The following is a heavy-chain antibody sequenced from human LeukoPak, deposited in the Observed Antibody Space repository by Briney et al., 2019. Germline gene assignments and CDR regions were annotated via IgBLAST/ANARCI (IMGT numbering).Heavy chain of an antibody. J-gene: IGHJ4*02. D-gene: IGHD2-2*01. CDR3: AKDRTIYSSSYFDY. V-gene: IGHV3-23*01. CDR1: GFTFTSYA. CDR2: ISGSGGST. Sequence: GGSLRLSCAASGFTFTSYAMSWVRQAPGKGLEWVSAISGSGGSTYYAYSEKRRFTISRDNSNNTLYLQMNSLSAEETAVYYCAKDRTIYSSSYFDYWGQATLVTASS.